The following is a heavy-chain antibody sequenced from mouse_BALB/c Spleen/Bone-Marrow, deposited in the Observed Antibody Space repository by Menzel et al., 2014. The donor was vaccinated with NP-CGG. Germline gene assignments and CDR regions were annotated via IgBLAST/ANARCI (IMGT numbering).Heavy chain of an antibody. CDR3: ARLSYYGRFAY. D-gene: IGHD1-1*01. CDR2: INPDSSTI. Sequence: EVKLLESGGGLVQPGGSLKLSCAASGFDFSRYWMSWVRQAPGKGIEWIGEINPDSSTINYTPSLKDKFIISRDNAKNTLYLQMSKVRSEDTALYYCARLSYYGRFAYWGQGTLVTVAA. V-gene: IGHV4-1*02. CDR1: GFDFSRYW. J-gene: IGHJ3*01.